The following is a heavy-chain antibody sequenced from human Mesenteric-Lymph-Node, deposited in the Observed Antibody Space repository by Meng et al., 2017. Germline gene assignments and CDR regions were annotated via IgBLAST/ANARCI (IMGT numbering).Heavy chain of an antibody. CDR2: IKQDGSEK. V-gene: IGHV3-7*01. J-gene: IGHJ4*02. CDR1: GFTFSSNW. CDR3: ARGGFVLVGY. D-gene: IGHD2-2*01. Sequence: DGQAVVLGVGVAQRVGSRRASCAGSGFTFSSNWMSWVRQAPGKGLEWVANIKQDGSEKYYVDSVKGRFTISRDNAKNSLYLQMNSLRVEDTAVYYCARGGFVLVGYWGQGTLVTVSS.